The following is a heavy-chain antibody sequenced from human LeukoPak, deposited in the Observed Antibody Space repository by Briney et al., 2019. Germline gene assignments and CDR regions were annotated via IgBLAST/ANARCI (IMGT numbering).Heavy chain of an antibody. CDR1: GYTFAAYF. J-gene: IGHJ4*02. CDR3: ARVGFTTSWSNFDY. D-gene: IGHD2-2*01. V-gene: IGHV1-2*06. CDR2: INPNGGDT. Sequence: GASVKVSCKASGYTFAAYFIHWARQAPGQGLEWMGRINPNGGDTNYAQKFQGRVTMTGDTSSSTAYMELSSLRPDDTSMYFCARVGFTTSWSNFDYWGQGTLVTVSS.